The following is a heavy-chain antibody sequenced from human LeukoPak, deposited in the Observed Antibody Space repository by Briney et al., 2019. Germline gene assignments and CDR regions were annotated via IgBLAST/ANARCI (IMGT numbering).Heavy chain of an antibody. CDR2: IAPNSGDT. Sequence: GASVKVSCKASGYTFTDYYMHWVRQAPGQGLEWMGWIAPNSGDTNYAQKFQSRVTMTRDTSISTAHMGLSRLKSDDTAVYYCARDIGSGWYLIGGNYWSQGTLVTVSS. CDR3: ARDIGSGWYLIGGNY. D-gene: IGHD6-19*01. CDR1: GYTFTDYY. V-gene: IGHV1-2*02. J-gene: IGHJ4*02.